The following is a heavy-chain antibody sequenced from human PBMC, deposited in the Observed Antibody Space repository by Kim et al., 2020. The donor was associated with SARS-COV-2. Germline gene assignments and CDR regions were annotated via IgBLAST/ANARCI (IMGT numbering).Heavy chain of an antibody. D-gene: IGHD5-18*01. Sequence: SVKVSCKASGGTFSSYAISWVRQAPGQGLEWMGGIIPIFGTANYAQKFQGRVTITADESTSTAYMELSSLRSEDTAVYYCARLFRGYSYSHHDAFDIWGQGTMVTVSS. J-gene: IGHJ3*02. CDR3: ARLFRGYSYSHHDAFDI. CDR1: GGTFSSYA. V-gene: IGHV1-69*13. CDR2: IIPIFGTA.